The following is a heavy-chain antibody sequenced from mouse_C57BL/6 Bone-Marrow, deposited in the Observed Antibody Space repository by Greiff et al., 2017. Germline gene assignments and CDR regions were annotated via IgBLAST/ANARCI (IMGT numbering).Heavy chain of an antibody. J-gene: IGHJ4*01. V-gene: IGHV1-63*01. D-gene: IGHD3-3*01. CDR2: IYPGGGYT. CDR1: GYTFTNYW. Sequence: QVQLKQSGAELVRPGTSVKMSCKASGYTFTNYWIGWAKQRPGHGLEWIGDIYPGGGYTNYNEKFKGKATLTADKSSSTAYMQFSSLTSEDSAIYYCARRRARGAMDYWGQGTSVTVSS. CDR3: ARRRARGAMDY.